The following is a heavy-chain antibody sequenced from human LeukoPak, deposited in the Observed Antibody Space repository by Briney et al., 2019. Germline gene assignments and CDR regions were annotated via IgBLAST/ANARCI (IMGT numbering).Heavy chain of an antibody. J-gene: IGHJ5*02. V-gene: IGHV4-59*01. CDR3: ARVRRDGCRANWFDP. CDR2: IYYSGST. Sequence: PSETLSLTCTVSGGSISSYYWSWIRQPPGKGLEWIGYIYYSGSTNYNPSLKSRVTISVDTSKNQFSLKLSSVTAADTAVYYCARVRRDGCRANWFDPWGQGTLVTVSS. CDR1: GGSISSYY. D-gene: IGHD5-24*01.